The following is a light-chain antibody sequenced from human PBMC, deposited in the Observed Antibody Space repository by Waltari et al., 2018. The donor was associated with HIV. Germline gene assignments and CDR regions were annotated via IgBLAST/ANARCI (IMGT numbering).Light chain of an antibody. CDR1: SSDVGGYNY. Sequence: QSALTQPASVSASPGQSLTISCTGTSSDVGGYNYVSWYQQHPGKAPKLMIYEVSNRPSGVSNRFSGSKSGNTASLTISGLQAEDEADYYCSSYTSSSTLSFGGGTKLTVL. J-gene: IGLJ3*02. V-gene: IGLV2-14*01. CDR2: EVS. CDR3: SSYTSSSTLS.